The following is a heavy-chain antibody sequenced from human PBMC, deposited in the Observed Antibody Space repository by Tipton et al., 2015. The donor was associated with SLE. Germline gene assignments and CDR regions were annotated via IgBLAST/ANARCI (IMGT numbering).Heavy chain of an antibody. CDR1: GFTFDDYA. V-gene: IGHV3-9*01. Sequence: SLRLSCAASGFTFDDYAMHWVRQAPGKGLEWVSGISWNSGSIGYADSVKGRFTISRDNAKNSLYLQMNSLRAEDTALYYRAKDSSGYYSAFDIWGQGTMVTVSS. J-gene: IGHJ3*02. CDR2: ISWNSGSI. D-gene: IGHD3-22*01. CDR3: AKDSSGYYSAFDI.